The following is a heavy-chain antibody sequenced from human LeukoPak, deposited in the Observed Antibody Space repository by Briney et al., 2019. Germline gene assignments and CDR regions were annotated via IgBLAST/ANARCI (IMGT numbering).Heavy chain of an antibody. Sequence: ASVKVSCKASGYTFTGYYMHWVRQAPGQGLEWMGWINPNSGGTNYAQKFQGRVTMNRDTSISTAYMELSRLRSDDTAVYYCARVGYYDFWSGYFGYWGQGTLVTVSS. V-gene: IGHV1-2*02. J-gene: IGHJ4*02. CDR2: INPNSGGT. CDR1: GYTFTGYY. D-gene: IGHD3-3*01. CDR3: ARVGYYDFWSGYFGY.